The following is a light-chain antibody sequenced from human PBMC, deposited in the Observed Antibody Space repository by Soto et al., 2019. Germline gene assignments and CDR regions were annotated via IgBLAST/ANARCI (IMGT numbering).Light chain of an antibody. CDR3: QQYGSSPRT. J-gene: IGKJ1*01. Sequence: NLLTQSPGTLSLTPGEGATLSCRASRGVSANYLAWYQQKPGQAPTLLIYGASIRAAGIPDRFSGSGSGTDFTLTIRRLEPDDFAVYYCQQYGSSPRTFGQGTMVDVK. V-gene: IGKV3-20*01. CDR1: RGVSANY. CDR2: GAS.